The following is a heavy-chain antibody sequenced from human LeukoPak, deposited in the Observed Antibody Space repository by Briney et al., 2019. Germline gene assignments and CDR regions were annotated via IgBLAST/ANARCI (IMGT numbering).Heavy chain of an antibody. V-gene: IGHV3-66*02. Sequence: GGSLRLSCAASGFTVSTNYMSWVRQAPGKGLEWVSVIYSGGSTYYADSVKGRFTISRDNSKNTLYLQMNSLRAEDTAVYYCARACSDGSGSCCGGDYWGQGTLVTVSS. CDR1: GFTVSTNY. CDR3: ARACSDGSGSCCGGDY. CDR2: IYSGGST. D-gene: IGHD3-10*01. J-gene: IGHJ4*02.